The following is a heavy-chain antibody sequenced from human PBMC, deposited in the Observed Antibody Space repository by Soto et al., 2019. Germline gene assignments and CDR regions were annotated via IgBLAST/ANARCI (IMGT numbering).Heavy chain of an antibody. Sequence: QVQLVESGGGVVQPGRSLRLSCAASGFTFSSYGMHWVRQAPGKGLEWVAAIWYDGSNKYYADSVKGRFTISRDNSKNTLQLQMNSLSADDTAFYYGARLFDVDGAGYYYYGMDVWGQGTTVTVSS. CDR2: IWYDGSNK. J-gene: IGHJ6*02. V-gene: IGHV3-33*01. CDR3: ARLFDVDGAGYYYYGMDV. CDR1: GFTFSSYG. D-gene: IGHD6-19*01.